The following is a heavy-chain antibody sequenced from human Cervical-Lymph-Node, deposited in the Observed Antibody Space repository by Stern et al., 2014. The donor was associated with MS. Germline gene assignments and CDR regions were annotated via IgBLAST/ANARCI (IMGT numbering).Heavy chain of an antibody. J-gene: IGHJ2*01. CDR3: ATGANWYLDF. V-gene: IGHV4-31*03. Sequence: VQLVESGPGLVKPSETLSLTCTVSGGSISSGGYYWNWIRQLPGKGLEWIGYVYYRGSTNHNPSLKSRVTFSLDTSKNQFSLKLNSVTAADTAVYYCATGANWYLDFWGRGTLVTVSS. D-gene: IGHD7-27*01. CDR2: VYYRGST. CDR1: GGSISSGGYY.